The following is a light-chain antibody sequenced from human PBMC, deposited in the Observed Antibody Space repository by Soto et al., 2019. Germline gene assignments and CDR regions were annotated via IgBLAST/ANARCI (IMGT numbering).Light chain of an antibody. CDR3: QQRSNGLT. V-gene: IGKV3-11*01. J-gene: IGKJ4*01. CDR2: DAS. Sequence: DIVLTQSPATLSLSPGERATLSCRASQSVSSYLAWYQQKPGQAPRLLIYDASNRATGIPARFSGSGSGTDFTLTISSLGPEDYAVYYCQQRSNGLTFGGGTKVDIK. CDR1: QSVSSY.